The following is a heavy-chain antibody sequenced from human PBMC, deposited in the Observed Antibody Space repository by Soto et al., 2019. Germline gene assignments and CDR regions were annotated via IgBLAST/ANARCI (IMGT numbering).Heavy chain of an antibody. V-gene: IGHV3-33*01. CDR2: IWYDGSNK. CDR1: GFTFSSYG. Sequence: QVQLVESGGGVVQPGRSLRLSCAASGFTFSSYGMHWVRQAPGKGLEWVAVIWYDGSNKYYADSVKGPFSISKDNSKTTLFLNMNRRRAEDTAVYYCARARSAEGAFDIWSQGKMVTVSS. J-gene: IGHJ3*02. D-gene: IGHD6-13*01. CDR3: ARARSAEGAFDI.